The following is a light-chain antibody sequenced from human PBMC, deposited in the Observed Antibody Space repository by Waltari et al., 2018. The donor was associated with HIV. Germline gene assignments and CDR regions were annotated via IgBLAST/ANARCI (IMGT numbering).Light chain of an antibody. V-gene: IGLV1-44*01. CDR3: ATWDDSLNGWV. CDR2: TNT. J-gene: IGLJ3*02. CDR1: SPNIETNT. Sequence: QSVLTQPPSASGTPGQSVTISCSGSSPNIETNTVNWYQQLPGTAPTPLIYTNTQRPSGVPARFSGAKAGTSASLAISGLQSDDDAEYDGATWDDSLNGWVCGGGTRLTVL.